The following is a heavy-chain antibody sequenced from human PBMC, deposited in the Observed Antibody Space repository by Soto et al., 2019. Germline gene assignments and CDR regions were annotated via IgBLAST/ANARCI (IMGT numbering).Heavy chain of an antibody. Sequence: QVQLQESGPGLMKPSQTLSLTCTVSGGSISSGGYYWSWIRQHPGKGLEWIGYIYYSGSTYYNPYRNRRVTISVDTSKNQYSLKLSSVTAADTAVYYCARDRIGSGYVFDPWGQGTLVTVSS. D-gene: IGHD3-22*01. J-gene: IGHJ5*02. CDR2: IYYSGST. CDR1: GGSISSGGYY. CDR3: ARDRIGSGYVFDP. V-gene: IGHV4-31*03.